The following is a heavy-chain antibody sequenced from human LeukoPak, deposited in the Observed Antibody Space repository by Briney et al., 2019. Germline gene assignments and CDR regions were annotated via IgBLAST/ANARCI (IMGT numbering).Heavy chain of an antibody. CDR2: IYYSGST. CDR3: ARVIVGGASDL. Sequence: PSETLSLTCTVSGGSISSSSYYWGWIRQPPGKGLEWIGSIYYSGSTYYNPSLKSRVTISVDTSKNQFSLKLSSVTAADTAVYYCARVIVGGASDLWGRGTLVTVSS. J-gene: IGHJ2*01. CDR1: GGSISSSSYY. D-gene: IGHD1-26*01. V-gene: IGHV4-39*07.